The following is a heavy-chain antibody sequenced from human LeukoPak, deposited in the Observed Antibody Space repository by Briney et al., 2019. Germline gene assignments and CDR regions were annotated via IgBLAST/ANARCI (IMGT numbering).Heavy chain of an antibody. Sequence: ASVKVSCKASGYTFTSYGISWVRQAPGQGLEWMGWISAYNGNTNYAQKLQGRVTMTTDISTSTAYMELRSLRSDDTAVYYCARDPPGGYHDFWSGYYYFDYWGQGTLVTVSA. V-gene: IGHV1-18*01. J-gene: IGHJ4*02. CDR2: ISAYNGNT. CDR1: GYTFTSYG. D-gene: IGHD3-3*01. CDR3: ARDPPGGYHDFWSGYYYFDY.